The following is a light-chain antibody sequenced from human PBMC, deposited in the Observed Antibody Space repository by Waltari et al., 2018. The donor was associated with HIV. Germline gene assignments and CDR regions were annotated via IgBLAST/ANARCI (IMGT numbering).Light chain of an antibody. V-gene: IGLV1-40*01. CDR2: SNR. Sequence: QSVLTQPPSVSGAPGQRVTISCTGRSIVAGYDVNWFQQFPGTAPKLLIYSNRYRPSGVPDRFSGSNSGNSASLAITGLQAEDESTYYCQSYDSSLGGSVFGGGTNVTVL. CDR1: SIVAGYD. J-gene: IGLJ3*02. CDR3: QSYDSSLGGSV.